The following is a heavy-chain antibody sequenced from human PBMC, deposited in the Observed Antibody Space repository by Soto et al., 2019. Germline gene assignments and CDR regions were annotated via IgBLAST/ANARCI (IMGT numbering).Heavy chain of an antibody. V-gene: IGHV3-21*02. J-gene: IGHJ6*03. Sequence: EMQLVESGGGLVKPGGSLRLSCAASGFTLSGSVMNWVRQAPGKGLEWVSSISISSIDIYYADSVKGRFTISRDNANNSLYLQLNSLRAEDTAVYYCARARAWNYNYYYYYMDVWGKGTTVTVSS. D-gene: IGHD1-7*01. CDR1: GFTLSGSV. CDR2: ISISSIDI. CDR3: ARARAWNYNYYYYYMDV.